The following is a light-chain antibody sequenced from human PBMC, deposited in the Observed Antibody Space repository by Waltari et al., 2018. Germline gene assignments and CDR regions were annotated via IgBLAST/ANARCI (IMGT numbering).Light chain of an antibody. CDR3: QQYYTAPYT. V-gene: IGKV3D-15*01. CDR1: QSGSSN. J-gene: IGKJ2*01. CDR2: GAS. Sequence: EIVITQSPPTLSVSPGERATLSCRARQSGSSNLAWYQQKPGQAPRLLIYGASIRATGIPARFSGSGSGTEFTLTIGSLQAEDVAVYYCQQYYTAPYTFGQGTKLEIK.